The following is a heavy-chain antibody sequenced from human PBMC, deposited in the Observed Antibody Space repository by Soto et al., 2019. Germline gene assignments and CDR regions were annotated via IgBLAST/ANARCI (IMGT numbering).Heavy chain of an antibody. CDR1: GGSISTSRDY. CDR3: ARLRVNAASYLDY. J-gene: IGHJ4*02. V-gene: IGHV4-39*01. CDR2: IDHSGYT. Sequence: QLQLQESGPGLVKPSETLSLTCTVSGGSISTSRDYWGWIRQPPGKGLEWIGDIDHSGYTYYNPSLKRRVTISVDTSKNQFSLNLNSVTAADTAVYFCARLRVNAASYLDYWGQGTLFTVSS. D-gene: IGHD3-10*01.